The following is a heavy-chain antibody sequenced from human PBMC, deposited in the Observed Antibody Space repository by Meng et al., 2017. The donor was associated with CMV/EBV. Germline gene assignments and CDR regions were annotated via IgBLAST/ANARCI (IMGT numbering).Heavy chain of an antibody. D-gene: IGHD3-3*01. CDR2: IHSSGST. CDR3: ARALWSGYYTGPPPFDP. Sequence: SISSGGYYCSWIRQHPGKGLEWIGYIHSSGSTYYNPSLKSRVTISVDTSKNQFSLKLSSVTAADTAVYYCARALWSGYYTGPPPFDPWGQGTLVTVSS. V-gene: IGHV4-31*02. CDR1: SISSGGYY. J-gene: IGHJ5*02.